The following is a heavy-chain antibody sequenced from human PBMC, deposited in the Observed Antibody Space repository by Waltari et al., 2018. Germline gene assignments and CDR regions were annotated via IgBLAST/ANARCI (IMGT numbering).Heavy chain of an antibody. V-gene: IGHV4-38-2*01. J-gene: IGHJ4*02. CDR1: GYSINSGYD. CDR2: IYHAGDT. Sequence: QVQLQESGPVLVKPSETLSLTCDVSGYSINSGYDWGWIRQSPGKGLEWIATIYHAGDTFYNPSLKSRVTISMDTSKNQFSLKLNSVTAADTAVYFCSRQVLGYCTSAACRRLESWGQGTLVTVSS. CDR3: SRQVLGYCTSAACRRLES. D-gene: IGHD2-2*03.